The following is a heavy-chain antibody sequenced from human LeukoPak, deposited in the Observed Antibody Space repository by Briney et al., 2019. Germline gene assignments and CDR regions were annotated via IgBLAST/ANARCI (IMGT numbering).Heavy chain of an antibody. Sequence: ASVKVSCKASGYTFTGYYMHWVRQAPGQGLEWMGVINPSGGTTTYAQKFQGRLTLTRETSTTTMYMELSSLRSEDTAVYYCARVIAVAGSFYFDSWGQGTLVTVSS. D-gene: IGHD6-19*01. J-gene: IGHJ4*02. CDR2: INPSGGTT. V-gene: IGHV1-46*01. CDR1: GYTFTGYY. CDR3: ARVIAVAGSFYFDS.